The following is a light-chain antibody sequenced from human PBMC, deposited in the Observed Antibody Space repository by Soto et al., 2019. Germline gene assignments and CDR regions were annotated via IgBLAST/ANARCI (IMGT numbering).Light chain of an antibody. CDR2: KAS. J-gene: IGKJ1*01. CDR3: QQHNTYHRT. CDR1: QSIGSY. Sequence: DIQMTQSPSTLSASVGDRVTIACRASQSIGSYLAWYQQKPGKAPNLLIYKASSLQSGVPSRFSGNGSGTEFTLTISSLQPDDFATYYCQQHNTYHRTFGQGTKVEIK. V-gene: IGKV1-5*03.